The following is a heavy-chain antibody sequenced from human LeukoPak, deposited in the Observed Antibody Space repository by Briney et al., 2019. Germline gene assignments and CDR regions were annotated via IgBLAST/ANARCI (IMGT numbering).Heavy chain of an antibody. CDR2: INHSGST. CDR1: GGSFSGYY. V-gene: IGHV4-34*01. J-gene: IGHJ6*03. CDR3: ARRAPTRYCSGGSCYSSYYYYMDV. D-gene: IGHD2-15*01. Sequence: SETLSLTCAVYGGSFSGYYWSWIRQPPGKGLEWIGKINHSGSTNYNPSLKSRVTISLDTSKNQFSLKLSSVTAADTAVYYCARRAPTRYCSGGSCYSSYYYYMDVWGKGTTVTVSS.